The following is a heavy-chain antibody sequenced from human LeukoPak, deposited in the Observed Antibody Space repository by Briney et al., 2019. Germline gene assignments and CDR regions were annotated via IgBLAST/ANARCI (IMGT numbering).Heavy chain of an antibody. Sequence: SSVKVSCKASGGTFSSYAISWVRQAPGQGLEWMGRIIPIFGTANYAQKFQGRVTITTDESTSTAYMELSSLRSEDTAVYYCARDGLTGYYIPFDYWGQGTLVTVSS. V-gene: IGHV1-69*05. CDR1: GGTFSSYA. CDR3: ARDGLTGYYIPFDY. D-gene: IGHD3-9*01. CDR2: IIPIFGTA. J-gene: IGHJ4*02.